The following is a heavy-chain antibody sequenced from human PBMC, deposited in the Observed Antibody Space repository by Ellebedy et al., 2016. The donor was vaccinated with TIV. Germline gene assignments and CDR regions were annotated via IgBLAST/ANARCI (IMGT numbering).Heavy chain of an antibody. D-gene: IGHD2-15*01. CDR2: INPNSGDT. CDR1: GYSFTDSY. CDR3: ARGRIGDCGGGICFTNSEEAFDI. J-gene: IGHJ3*02. Sequence: ASVKVSCXASGYSFTDSYIHWVRQAPGQGLEWMGWINPNSGDTNYAQQFQGRVTMTRDTSINTAYMELSRLRSDGTAVYYCARGRIGDCGGGICFTNSEEAFDIWGQGTMVTVSS. V-gene: IGHV1-2*02.